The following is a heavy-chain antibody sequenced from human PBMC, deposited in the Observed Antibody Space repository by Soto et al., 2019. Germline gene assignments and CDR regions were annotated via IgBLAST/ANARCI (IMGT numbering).Heavy chain of an antibody. V-gene: IGHV1-18*01. CDR3: ARGLVVPAENYYYYGMDV. Sequence: ASVKVSCKAAGYTFTSYGISWVRQAPGQGLEWMGWISAYNGNTNYAQKLQGRVTMTTDTSTSTAYMELSRLRSDDTAVYYCARGLVVPAENYYYYGMDVWGQGTTVTVSS. J-gene: IGHJ6*02. CDR2: ISAYNGNT. CDR1: GYTFTSYG. D-gene: IGHD2-2*01.